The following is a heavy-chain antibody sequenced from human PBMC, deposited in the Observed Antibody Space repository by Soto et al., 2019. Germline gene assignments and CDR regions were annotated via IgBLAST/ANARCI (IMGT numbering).Heavy chain of an antibody. CDR3: ARGRTTYDI. J-gene: IGHJ3*02. D-gene: IGHD4-17*01. CDR1: GYSFTAYS. CDR2: INPTGGGA. Sequence: ASVKVSCKASGYSFTAYSIHWVRQGPGQGLEWMGWINPTGGGATPAQKFRGRVTMTTDTSTSTVYMELRSLRSDDTAVYYCARGRTTYDIWGQGTMVTVSS. V-gene: IGHV1-2*02.